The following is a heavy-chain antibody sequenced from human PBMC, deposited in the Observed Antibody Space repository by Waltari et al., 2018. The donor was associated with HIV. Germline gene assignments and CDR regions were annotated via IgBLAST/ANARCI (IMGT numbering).Heavy chain of an antibody. CDR3: ARHKSGYNDN. V-gene: IGHV1-8*01. CDR1: GYTFPSYD. J-gene: IGHJ4*02. CDR2: MNTNSDNT. Sequence: QVQLVQSGAEVKKPGASVTVSCKASGYTFPSYDVNWVRQDTGQGLEWMGWMNTNSDNTVYAQKFQGRVTMTMNATRSTSYMELCSRRAEDPAVYYCARHKSGYNDNWGQGTVVTVSS. D-gene: IGHD3-3*01.